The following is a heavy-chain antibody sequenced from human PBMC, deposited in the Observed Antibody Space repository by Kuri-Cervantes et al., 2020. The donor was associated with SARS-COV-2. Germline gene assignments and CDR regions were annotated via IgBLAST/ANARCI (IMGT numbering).Heavy chain of an antibody. CDR1: GFTFSSYW. V-gene: IGHV3-74*01. CDR3: AREYYDFWSGYYYGMDV. CDR2: INSDGNST. J-gene: IGHJ6*02. D-gene: IGHD3-3*01. Sequence: GESLKISCAASGFTFSSYWMHWVRQAPGKGLVWVSRINSDGNSTSYADSVKGRFTISRDNAKNTLYLQMNSLRAEDTAVYYCAREYYDFWSGYYYGMDVWGQGTTVTVSS.